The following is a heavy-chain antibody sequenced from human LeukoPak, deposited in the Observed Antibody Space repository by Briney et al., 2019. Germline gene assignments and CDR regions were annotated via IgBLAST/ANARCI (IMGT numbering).Heavy chain of an antibody. CDR2: ISWNSGSI. J-gene: IGHJ6*02. D-gene: IGHD6-13*01. CDR3: AKEEQQLVDRYYYYGMDV. V-gene: IGHV3-9*01. Sequence: PGGSLRLSCAASGFTFDDYAMHWVRQAPGKGLEWVSGISWNSGSIGYADSVKGRFTISRDNAKNSLYLQMNSLRAEDTALYYCAKEEQQLVDRYYYYGMDVWGQGTTVTVSS. CDR1: GFTFDDYA.